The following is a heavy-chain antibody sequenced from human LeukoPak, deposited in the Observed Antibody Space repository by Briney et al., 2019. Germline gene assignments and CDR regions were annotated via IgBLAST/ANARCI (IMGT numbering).Heavy chain of an antibody. Sequence: PGGSLRLSCAASGFTFSSYEMNWVRQAPGKGLEWASYISSSGSTIYYADSVKGRFTISRDNAKNSLYLQMNSLRAEDTAVYYCARDSAGDAFDIWGQGTIVTVSS. V-gene: IGHV3-48*03. J-gene: IGHJ3*02. D-gene: IGHD2-15*01. CDR1: GFTFSSYE. CDR3: ARDSAGDAFDI. CDR2: ISSSGSTI.